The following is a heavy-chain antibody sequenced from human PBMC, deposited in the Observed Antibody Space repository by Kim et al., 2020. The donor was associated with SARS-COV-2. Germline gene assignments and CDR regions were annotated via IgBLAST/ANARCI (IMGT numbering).Heavy chain of an antibody. CDR3: ARYDYGDYLYYFDY. Sequence: SETLSLTCTVSGGSISSYYWSWIRQPPGKGLEWIGYIYYSGSTNYNPSLKSRVTISVDTSKNQFSLKLSSVTAADTAVYYCARYDYGDYLYYFDYWGQGTLVTVSS. CDR2: IYYSGST. V-gene: IGHV4-59*01. D-gene: IGHD4-17*01. CDR1: GGSISSYY. J-gene: IGHJ4*02.